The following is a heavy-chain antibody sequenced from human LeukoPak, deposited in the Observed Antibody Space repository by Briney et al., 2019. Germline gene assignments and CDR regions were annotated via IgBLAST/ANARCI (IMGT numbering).Heavy chain of an antibody. Sequence: GGSLRLSCAASGFTFSSYSMNWVRQAPGKGLEWVSSISSSSGYIYYADSVKGRFTISRDNAKNSLYLQMNSLRAEDTAVYYCARVLVGATTSPFDYWGQGTLVTVSS. D-gene: IGHD1-26*01. V-gene: IGHV3-21*01. J-gene: IGHJ4*02. CDR1: GFTFSSYS. CDR2: ISSSSGYI. CDR3: ARVLVGATTSPFDY.